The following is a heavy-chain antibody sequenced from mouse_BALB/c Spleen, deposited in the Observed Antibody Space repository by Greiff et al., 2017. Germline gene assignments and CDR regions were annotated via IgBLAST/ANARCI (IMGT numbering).Heavy chain of an antibody. Sequence: DVQLQESGPGLVKPSQSLSLTCTVTGYSITSDYAWNWIRQFPGNKLEWMGYISYSGSTSYNPSLKSRISITRDTSKNQFFLQLNSVTTEDTATYYCARLGSYWYFDVWGAGTTVTVSS. V-gene: IGHV3-2*02. D-gene: IGHD4-1*01. J-gene: IGHJ1*01. CDR1: GYSITSDYA. CDR2: ISYSGST. CDR3: ARLGSYWYFDV.